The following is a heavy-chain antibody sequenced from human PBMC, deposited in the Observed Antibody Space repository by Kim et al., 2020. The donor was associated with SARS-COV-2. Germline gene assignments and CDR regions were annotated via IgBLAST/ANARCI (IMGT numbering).Heavy chain of an antibody. CDR3: VKVCSSTSRHFDY. CDR1: GFTFSSYA. V-gene: IGHV3-64D*09. CDR2: ISSSGGYT. Sequence: GGSLRLSCSASGFTFSSYAMHWVRQAPGRGLDYVSAISSSGGYTYYADSVKGRFTISRDNSKNTLYLQMSSLRAEDTAVYYCVKVCSSTSRHFDYWGQGT. D-gene: IGHD2-2*01. J-gene: IGHJ4*02.